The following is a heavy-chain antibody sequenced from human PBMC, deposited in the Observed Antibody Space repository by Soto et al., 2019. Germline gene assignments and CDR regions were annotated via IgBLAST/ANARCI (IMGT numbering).Heavy chain of an antibody. CDR3: ARAAGSHSSSWSSRFDY. CDR1: GGTFSSYA. Sequence: QVQLVQSGVEVKKPGSSVKVSCKASGGTFSSYAISWVRQAPGQGLEWMGGLIPIFGTANYAQKFQGRVTITADKSTSTAHMELSSLRSEDTAVYYCARAAGSHSSSWSSRFDYWGQGTLVTVSS. J-gene: IGHJ4*02. CDR2: LIPIFGTA. V-gene: IGHV1-69*06. D-gene: IGHD6-13*01.